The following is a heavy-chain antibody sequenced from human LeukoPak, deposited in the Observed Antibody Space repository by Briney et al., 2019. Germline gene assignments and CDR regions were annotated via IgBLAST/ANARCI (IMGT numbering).Heavy chain of an antibody. J-gene: IGHJ4*02. CDR1: GFTFSLYW. Sequence: GGSLRLSCAASGFTFSLYWMNWVRRAPGKGLEWVANIKQDGSEKNYVDSVKGRFAISRDNAKNSLYLQMNNLRVEDTAMYYCAGGTGFIIKDWGQGTLVTVSS. V-gene: IGHV3-7*03. D-gene: IGHD3-9*01. CDR3: AGGTGFIIKD. CDR2: IKQDGSEK.